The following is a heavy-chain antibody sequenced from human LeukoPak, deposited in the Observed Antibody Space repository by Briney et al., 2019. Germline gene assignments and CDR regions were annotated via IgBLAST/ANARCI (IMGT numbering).Heavy chain of an antibody. Sequence: ASVKVSCKASGYTFTDYFMHWVRQAPGQGLEWMGIINPSGGSTTYAQKFQGRVTMTRDTSTSTVYMELSSLRSEDTAVYYRARDHGSAYYRAPRHWGQGTLVTVSS. V-gene: IGHV1-46*01. CDR2: INPSGGST. CDR1: GYTFTDYF. CDR3: ARDHGSAYYRAPRH. J-gene: IGHJ4*02. D-gene: IGHD3-10*01.